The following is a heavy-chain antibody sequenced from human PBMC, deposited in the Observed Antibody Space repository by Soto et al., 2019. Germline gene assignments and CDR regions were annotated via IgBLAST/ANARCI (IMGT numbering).Heavy chain of an antibody. V-gene: IGHV4-31*03. J-gene: IGHJ4*02. CDR2: IYYSGST. D-gene: IGHD4-4*01. CDR1: GGSISSGGYY. CDR3: ARVNKGQSDY. Sequence: SETLSLTCTVSGGSISSGGYYWSWIRQHPGKGLEWIGYIYYSGSTYYNPSLKSRVTISVDTSKNQFSLKLSSVTAADTAVYYCARVNKGQSDYWGQGTLVTVSS.